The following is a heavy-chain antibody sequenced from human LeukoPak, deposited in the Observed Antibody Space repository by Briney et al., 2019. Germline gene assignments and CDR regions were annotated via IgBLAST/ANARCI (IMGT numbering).Heavy chain of an antibody. D-gene: IGHD3-9*01. CDR2: FDPEDGET. CDR1: GYTLTELS. Sequence: ASVKVSCKVSGYTLTELSMHWVRQAPGKGLEWMGGFDPEDGETIYAQKFQGRVTMTEDTSTDTAYMELSSLRSEDTAVYYCATAYYDILTGYSRAFLGAFDIWGQGTMVTVSS. V-gene: IGHV1-24*01. J-gene: IGHJ3*02. CDR3: ATAYYDILTGYSRAFLGAFDI.